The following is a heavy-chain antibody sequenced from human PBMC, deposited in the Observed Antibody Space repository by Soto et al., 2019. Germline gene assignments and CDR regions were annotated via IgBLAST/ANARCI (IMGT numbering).Heavy chain of an antibody. CDR1: GGSISSGGYY. V-gene: IGHV4-31*01. D-gene: IGHD3-10*01. CDR2: IYYSGST. CDR3: ARDYGYYFGAGSRNWFDP. Sequence: SETLSLTCTVSGGSISSGGYYWTWIRQHPGKGLEWIGYIYYSGSTYYTPSLKSLVTISVDTSKNLFSLKLSSVTAADTAVYYCARDYGYYFGAGSRNWFDPWGQGTLVTVSS. J-gene: IGHJ5*02.